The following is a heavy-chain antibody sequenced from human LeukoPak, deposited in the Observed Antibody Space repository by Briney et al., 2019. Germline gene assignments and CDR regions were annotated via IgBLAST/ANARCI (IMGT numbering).Heavy chain of an antibody. CDR3: AQWSRYFDY. CDR2: IKQDGSEK. V-gene: IGHV3-7*03. CDR1: GFTFSSYW. D-gene: IGHD1-26*01. Sequence: GGSLRLSCAASGFTFSSYWMSWVRQAPGKGLEWVANIKQDGSEKYYVDSVKGRFTISRDNAKNSLYLQMNSLRAEDTALYFCAQWSRYFDYWGQGTLVTVSS. J-gene: IGHJ4*02.